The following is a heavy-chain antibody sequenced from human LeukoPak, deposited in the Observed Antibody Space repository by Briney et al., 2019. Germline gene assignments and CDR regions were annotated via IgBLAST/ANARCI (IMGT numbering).Heavy chain of an antibody. CDR2: IYYSGST. J-gene: IGHJ4*02. D-gene: IGHD5-18*01. CDR3: ARAPVIVDTACFGY. CDR1: GGSISSYY. Sequence: SETLSLTCTVSGGSISSYYWSWIRQPPGKGLEWIGYIYYSGSTNYNPSLKSRVTISVDTSKNQFSLKLSSVTAADTAVYYCARAPVIVDTACFGYWGQGTLVTVSS. V-gene: IGHV4-59*08.